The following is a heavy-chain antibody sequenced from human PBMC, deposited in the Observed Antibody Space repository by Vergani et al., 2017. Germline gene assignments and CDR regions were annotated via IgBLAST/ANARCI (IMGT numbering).Heavy chain of an antibody. CDR2: IYYSGST. J-gene: IGHJ4*02. V-gene: IGHV4-39*01. Sequence: QLQLQESGPGLVKPSETLSLTCTVSGGSISSSSYYWGWIRQPPGKGLEWIGSIYYSGSTYYNPSLKSRVTISVDPSKNQFSLKLSSVTAADTAVYYCARNYCSGGSCKLDYWGQGTLVTVSS. D-gene: IGHD2-15*01. CDR1: GGSISSSSYY. CDR3: ARNYCSGGSCKLDY.